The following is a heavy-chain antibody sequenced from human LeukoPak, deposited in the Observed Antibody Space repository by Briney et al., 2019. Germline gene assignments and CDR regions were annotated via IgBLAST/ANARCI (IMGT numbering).Heavy chain of an antibody. Sequence: SETLSLTCSVSGGSISTYYWNWIRQTPGKGLEWIGHISYGNTDYNPSLKSRVTISVDTSKNQFSLKLSSVTAADTAVYYCARQELGSYYGYWGQGTLVTVSS. CDR1: GGSISTYY. CDR3: ARQELGSYYGY. CDR2: ISYGNT. V-gene: IGHV4-59*08. D-gene: IGHD1-7*01. J-gene: IGHJ4*02.